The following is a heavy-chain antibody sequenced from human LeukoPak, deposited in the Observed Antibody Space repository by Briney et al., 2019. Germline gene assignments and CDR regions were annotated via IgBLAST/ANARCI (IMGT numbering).Heavy chain of an antibody. Sequence: PSETLSLTCTVSGGSIISGTYYWSWIRQPAGKGLEWIGRIYTTGSTNYNPSLKSRVTISVDTSKNQFSLKLSSVTAADTAVYYCARDGLWIQNAFDIWGQGTMVTVSS. V-gene: IGHV4-61*02. D-gene: IGHD5-18*01. CDR3: ARDGLWIQNAFDI. CDR1: GGSIISGTYY. J-gene: IGHJ3*02. CDR2: IYTTGST.